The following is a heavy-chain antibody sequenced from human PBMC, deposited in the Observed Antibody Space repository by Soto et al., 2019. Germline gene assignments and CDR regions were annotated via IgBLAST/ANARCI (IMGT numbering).Heavy chain of an antibody. Sequence: ASVKVSCKASGYTFTSYGISWVRQSPGQGLEWMGWISAYNGNTNYAQKLQGRVTMTTDTSTSTAYMELRSLRSDDTAVYYCAREEAVAGTSGHWGQGTLVTVSS. J-gene: IGHJ4*02. CDR1: GYTFTSYG. CDR2: ISAYNGNT. CDR3: AREEAVAGTSGH. V-gene: IGHV1-18*01. D-gene: IGHD6-19*01.